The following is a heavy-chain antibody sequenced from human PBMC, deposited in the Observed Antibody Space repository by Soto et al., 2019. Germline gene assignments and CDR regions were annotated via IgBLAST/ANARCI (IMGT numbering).Heavy chain of an antibody. CDR3: ARGSLEAGNAEDY. CDR1: GFTFSNYW. V-gene: IGHV3-48*01. Sequence: PGGSLRLSCAGSGFTFSNYWLSWVRQAPGKGLEWVSYISYSSSTIYYADSVKGRFTISRDNAENSLYLHMDSLRAEDTAVYYCARGSLEAGNAEDYWGQGTLVTVSS. D-gene: IGHD6-19*01. J-gene: IGHJ4*02. CDR2: ISYSSSTI.